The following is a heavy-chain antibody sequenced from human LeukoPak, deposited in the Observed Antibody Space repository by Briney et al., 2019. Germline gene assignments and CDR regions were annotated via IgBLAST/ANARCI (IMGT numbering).Heavy chain of an antibody. CDR2: IWYDGSNK. J-gene: IGHJ4*02. V-gene: IGHV3-33*01. CDR1: AFTFSSLG. Sequence: PGRSLRLSCAASAFTFSSLGMHWVRQAPGKGLEWVAVIWYDGSNKYYADSVEGRFTISRDNSKNTLYLQMNSLRAEDTAVYYCARDRETWYFDFWGQGTLVTVSS. CDR3: ARDRETWYFDF.